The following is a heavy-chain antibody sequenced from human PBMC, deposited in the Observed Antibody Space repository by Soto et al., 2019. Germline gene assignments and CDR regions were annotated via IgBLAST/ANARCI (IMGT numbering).Heavy chain of an antibody. CDR1: GGSISSGGYY. D-gene: IGHD4-17*01. J-gene: IGHJ5*02. CDR3: ARQSVTYLHVGWFDL. V-gene: IGHV4-31*03. Sequence: TLSLTCTVSGGSISSGGYYWSWIRQHPGKGLEWIGYIYYSGSTYYNPSLKSRVTISVDTSKNQFSLKLSSVTAADTAVYYCARQSVTYLHVGWFDLWAQRTLVTVS. CDR2: IYYSGST.